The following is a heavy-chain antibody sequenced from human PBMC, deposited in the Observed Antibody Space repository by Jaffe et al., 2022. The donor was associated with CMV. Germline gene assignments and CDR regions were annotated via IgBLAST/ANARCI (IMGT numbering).Heavy chain of an antibody. CDR1: GYTFTSYA. D-gene: IGHD3-3*01. CDR3: AREGHITIFGVGVSHGDY. J-gene: IGHJ4*02. Sequence: QVQLVQSGAEVKKPGASVKVSCKASGYTFTSYAMHWVRQAPGQRLEWMGWINAGNGNTKYSQKFQGRVTITRDTSASTAYMELSSLRSEDTAVYYCAREGHITIFGVGVSHGDYWGQGTLVTVSS. V-gene: IGHV1-3*01. CDR2: INAGNGNT.